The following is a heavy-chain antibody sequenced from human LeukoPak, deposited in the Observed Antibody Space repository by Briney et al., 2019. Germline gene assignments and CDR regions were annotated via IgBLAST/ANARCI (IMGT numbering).Heavy chain of an antibody. Sequence: YPSETLSLTCTVSGGSITSRRYSWGWIRQPPGKGLEWTGSIYYSGSTYYNPSLKSRVTISVDTSKNQFSLKRSSVTAADTAVYYCARGRIAAAVFDYWGQGTLVTVSS. D-gene: IGHD6-13*01. CDR2: IYYSGST. V-gene: IGHV4-39*07. CDR3: ARGRIAAAVFDY. CDR1: GGSITSRRYS. J-gene: IGHJ4*02.